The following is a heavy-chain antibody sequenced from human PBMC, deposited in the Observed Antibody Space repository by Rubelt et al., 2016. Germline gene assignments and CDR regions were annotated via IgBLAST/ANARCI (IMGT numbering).Heavy chain of an antibody. V-gene: IGHV4-34*01. Sequence: QVQLQQWGAGLLKPSETLSLTCAVYGGSFSGYYWSWIRQPPGKGLEWIGEINHSGSTNYNPSLKSRVTISVDTSKNQFSLKLRSVTAADTAVYYCARMAGNYYGMDVWGQGTTVTVSS. CDR2: INHSGST. CDR3: ARMAGNYYGMDV. J-gene: IGHJ6*02. CDR1: GGSFSGYY. D-gene: IGHD5-24*01.